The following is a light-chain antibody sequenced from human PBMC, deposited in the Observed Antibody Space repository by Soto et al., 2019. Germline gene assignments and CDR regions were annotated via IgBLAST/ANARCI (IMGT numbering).Light chain of an antibody. CDR1: QSISGW. Sequence: DIQMTQSPSTLSASVGDRVTITCRASQSISGWLAWYQQKPGKAPKLLIYKASTLQSGVPSRFSGSGSGTEFTLAISSLQPDASATYYCQQYNDNWTFGQGTKV. J-gene: IGKJ1*01. CDR2: KAS. CDR3: QQYNDNWT. V-gene: IGKV1-5*03.